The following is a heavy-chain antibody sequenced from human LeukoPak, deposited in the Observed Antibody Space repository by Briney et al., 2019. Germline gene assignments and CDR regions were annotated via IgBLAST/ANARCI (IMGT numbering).Heavy chain of an antibody. D-gene: IGHD5-12*01. V-gene: IGHV1-2*04. CDR2: INPNSGGT. Sequence: ASVKVSCKASGYTFTGYYMHWVRQAPGQGLEWMGWINPNSGGTNYAQKFQGWVTMTGDTSISTAYMELSRLRSDDTAVYYRARVPRGYSGYARGPYDYWGQGTLVTVSS. CDR3: ARVPRGYSGYARGPYDY. J-gene: IGHJ4*02. CDR1: GYTFTGYY.